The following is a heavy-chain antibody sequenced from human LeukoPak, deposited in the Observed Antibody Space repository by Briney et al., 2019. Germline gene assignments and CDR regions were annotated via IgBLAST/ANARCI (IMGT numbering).Heavy chain of an antibody. J-gene: IGHJ5*02. Sequence: KPSETLSLTCAVSGGSISSSNWWSWVRQPPGKGLEWIGEIYHSGSTNYNPSLKSRVTISVDKSKNQFSLKLSSVTAADTAIYYCARAVIVVAAATQRNWFDPWGQGTLVTVSS. CDR2: IYHSGST. V-gene: IGHV4-4*02. CDR3: ARAVIVVAAATQRNWFDP. CDR1: GGSISSSNW. D-gene: IGHD2-15*01.